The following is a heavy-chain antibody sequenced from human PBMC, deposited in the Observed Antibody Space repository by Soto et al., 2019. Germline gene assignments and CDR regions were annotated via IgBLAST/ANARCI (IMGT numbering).Heavy chain of an antibody. CDR2: ISGSGGST. CDR1: GFTFSSYA. CDR3: AKDRPINYYYYYGMDV. J-gene: IGHJ6*02. V-gene: IGHV3-23*01. Sequence: HPGGSLRLSCAASGFTFSSYAMSWVRQAPGKGLEWVSAISGSGGSTYYADSVKGRFTISRDNSKNTLYLQMNSLRAEDTAVYYCAKDRPINYYYYYGMDVWGQGTTVTVSS.